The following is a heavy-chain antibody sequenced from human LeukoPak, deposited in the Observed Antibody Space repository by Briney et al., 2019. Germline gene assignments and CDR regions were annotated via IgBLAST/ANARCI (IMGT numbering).Heavy chain of an antibody. CDR3: ARATGSYYSLGY. CDR2: INSDGSST. D-gene: IGHD1-26*01. J-gene: IGHJ4*02. Sequence: GGSLRLSCAASGFTFSSYGMHWVRQAPGKGLVWVSRINSDGSSTSYADSVKGRFTVSRDNAKNTLYLQMNSLRAEDTAVYYCARATGSYYSLGYWGQGTLVTVSS. V-gene: IGHV3-74*01. CDR1: GFTFSSYG.